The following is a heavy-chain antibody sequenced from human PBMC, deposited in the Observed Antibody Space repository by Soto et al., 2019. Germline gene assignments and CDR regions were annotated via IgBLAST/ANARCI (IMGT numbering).Heavy chain of an antibody. Sequence: ASVKVSCKASGFGFSSYGFSWVRQAPGQGLEWMGWVSAFNGDTHYGQKFQGRLTMTTDSSTSTVYMELGSLRSDDTAVYYCVRVANGGDWLYWGQGSLVTDSS. J-gene: IGHJ4*02. V-gene: IGHV1-18*04. CDR2: VSAFNGDT. CDR3: VRVANGGDWLY. CDR1: GFGFSSYG. D-gene: IGHD2-21*02.